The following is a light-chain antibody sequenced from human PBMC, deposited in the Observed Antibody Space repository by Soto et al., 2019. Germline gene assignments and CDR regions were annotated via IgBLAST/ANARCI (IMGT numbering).Light chain of an antibody. CDR1: QSVSSY. Sequence: EIVLTQSPATLSLSPGERATLSCRASQSVSSYLAWYQQKPGQAPRLLIYDASNRATGIPARFSGSGSGTDLTITISSLEPEDGEVYYCQQRSNWPLGFGEGTKVDIK. CDR2: DAS. V-gene: IGKV3-11*01. J-gene: IGKJ4*01. CDR3: QQRSNWPLG.